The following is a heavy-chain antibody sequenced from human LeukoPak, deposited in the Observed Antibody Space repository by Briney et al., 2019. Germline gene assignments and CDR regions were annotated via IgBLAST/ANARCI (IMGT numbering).Heavy chain of an antibody. CDR1: GYTLTELS. CDR2: FDPEDGET. D-gene: IGHD3-3*01. Sequence: GASVKVSCKVSGYTLTELSMHWVRQAPGKGLEGMGGFDPEDGETIYAQKFQGRVTMTEDTSTDTAYMELSSLRSEDTAVYYCATGTTIFGVVIMGGPFDYWGQGTLVTVSS. V-gene: IGHV1-24*01. J-gene: IGHJ4*02. CDR3: ATGTTIFGVVIMGGPFDY.